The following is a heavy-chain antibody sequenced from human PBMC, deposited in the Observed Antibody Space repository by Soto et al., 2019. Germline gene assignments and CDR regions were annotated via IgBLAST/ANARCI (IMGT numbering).Heavy chain of an antibody. J-gene: IGHJ5*02. CDR2: ITGDTHEA. Sequence: QVQLVQSGAEVKKPGASVTVSCKASGYTFSRYAMSWLRQAPGQGLEWMGWITGDTHEAIYAQKCQGRLVLTRDRPTTTPYMELRTLTYADTPVYNFARDPPTDHWGQGTLVTVSS. CDR3: ARDPPTDH. V-gene: IGHV1-18*01. CDR1: GYTFSRYA.